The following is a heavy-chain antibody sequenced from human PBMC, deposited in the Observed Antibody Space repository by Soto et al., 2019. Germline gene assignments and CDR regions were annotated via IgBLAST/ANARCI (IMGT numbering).Heavy chain of an antibody. Sequence: PSETLALTCTVSGGSISSGGDYWSWIRQHPGKGLEWIGYIYYSGSTYYNPSLKSRVTISVDTSKNQFSPKLSSVTAADTAVYYCARGLIDSSGYHYRAISYYFDYWGQGTLVTVSS. V-gene: IGHV4-31*03. CDR3: ARGLIDSSGYHYRAISYYFDY. J-gene: IGHJ4*02. D-gene: IGHD3-22*01. CDR1: GGSISSGGDY. CDR2: IYYSGST.